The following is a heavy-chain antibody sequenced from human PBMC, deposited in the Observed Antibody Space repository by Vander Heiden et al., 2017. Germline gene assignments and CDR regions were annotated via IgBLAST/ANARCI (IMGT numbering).Heavy chain of an antibody. V-gene: IGHV3-30*18. Sequence: QVQLVESGGGVVQPGRSLRLSCAAPGFTFSSYGMHWVRQAPGKGLEWVAVISYDGSNKYYADSVKGRFTISRDNSKNTLYLQMNSLRAEDTAVYYCAKENNWNYEFDYWGQGTLVTVSS. CDR2: ISYDGSNK. CDR3: AKENNWNYEFDY. CDR1: GFTFSSYG. J-gene: IGHJ4*02. D-gene: IGHD1-7*01.